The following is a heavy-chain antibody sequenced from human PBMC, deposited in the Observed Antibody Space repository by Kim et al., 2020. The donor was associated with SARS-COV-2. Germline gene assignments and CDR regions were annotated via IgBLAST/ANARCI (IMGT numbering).Heavy chain of an antibody. J-gene: IGHJ4*02. CDR1: GYTFTSYG. CDR2: ISAYNGNT. CDR3: ARASLNYYGSGFLVY. V-gene: IGHV1-18*04. D-gene: IGHD3-10*01. Sequence: ASVKVSCKASGYTFTSYGISWVRQAPGQGLEWMGWISAYNGNTNYAQKLQGRVTMTTDTSTSTAYMELRSLRSDDTAVYYCARASLNYYGSGFLVYWGQGTLVTVSS.